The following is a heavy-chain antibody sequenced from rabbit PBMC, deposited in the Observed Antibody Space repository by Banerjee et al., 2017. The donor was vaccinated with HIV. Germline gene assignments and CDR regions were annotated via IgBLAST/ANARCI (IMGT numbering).Heavy chain of an antibody. Sequence: EQLEESGGDLVKPGASLTLTCTASGFDFSSNAMCWVRQAPGKGLEWIGCIYTGSGSTYYASWAKGRFTISKTSSTTVTLQMTSLTAADTAAYFCARGAGGVAYGYALWGQGTLVTVS. V-gene: IGHV1S45*01. D-gene: IGHD6-1*01. CDR3: ARGAGGVAYGYAL. CDR1: GFDFSSNA. CDR2: IYTGSGST. J-gene: IGHJ3*01.